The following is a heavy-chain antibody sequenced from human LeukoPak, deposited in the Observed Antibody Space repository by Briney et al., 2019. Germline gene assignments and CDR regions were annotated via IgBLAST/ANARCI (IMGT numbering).Heavy chain of an antibody. D-gene: IGHD3-10*01. CDR2: ISAYNGNT. CDR1: GYTFTSYG. J-gene: IGHJ6*02. CDR3: ASGASSGSRPYGMDV. Sequence: ASVKVSCKASGYTFTSYGISWVRQAPGQGLEWMGWISAYNGNTNYAQKLQGRVTMTTDTSTSTAYMELRSLRSDDTAVYYCASGASSGSRPYGMDVWGQGTTVTVSS. V-gene: IGHV1-18*01.